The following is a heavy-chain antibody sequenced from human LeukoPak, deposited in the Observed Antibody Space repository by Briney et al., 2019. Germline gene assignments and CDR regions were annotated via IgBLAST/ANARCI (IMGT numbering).Heavy chain of an antibody. CDR3: ARDRAYYDFWSGYYNDAFDI. V-gene: IGHV3-30*04. J-gene: IGHJ3*02. CDR1: GFTFSSYA. D-gene: IGHD3-3*01. CDR2: ISYDGSNK. Sequence: PGRSLRLSCAASGFTFSSYAMHWVRQAPGKGLEWVAVISYDGSNKYYADSVKGRFTISRDNSKNTLYLQMNSLRAEDTAVYYCARDRAYYDFWSGYYNDAFDIWGQGTMVTVSS.